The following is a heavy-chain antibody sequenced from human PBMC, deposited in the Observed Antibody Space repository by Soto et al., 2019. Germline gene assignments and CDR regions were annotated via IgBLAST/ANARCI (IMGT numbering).Heavy chain of an antibody. CDR2: MNPNSGNT. CDR1: GYTFTSYD. V-gene: IGHV1-8*01. J-gene: IGHJ4*02. CDR3: ARSLRYFDWLVYQALGY. Sequence: QVQLVQSGAEVKKPGASVKVSCKASGYTFTSYDINWVRQATGQGLEWVGWMNPNSGNTGYAQQFQGTDPMTRNTTISTSYMELSSLRSEDTAVYYCARSLRYFDWLVYQALGYWGQGTLVTVSS. D-gene: IGHD3-9*01.